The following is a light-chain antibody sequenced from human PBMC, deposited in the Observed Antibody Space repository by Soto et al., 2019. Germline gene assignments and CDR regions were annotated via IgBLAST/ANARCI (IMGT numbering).Light chain of an antibody. CDR3: SSYAGSSNV. CDR2: GVT. CDR1: NSDIGGYNS. Sequence: QSALTQPASVSGSPGQSITISCTGSNSDIGGYNSVSWYQQHPGKAPKLLIFGVTNRPSGVSDRFSGSKSGNTASLTVSGLQAEDEADYYCSSYAGSSNVFGTGTKLTVL. V-gene: IGLV2-14*01. J-gene: IGLJ1*01.